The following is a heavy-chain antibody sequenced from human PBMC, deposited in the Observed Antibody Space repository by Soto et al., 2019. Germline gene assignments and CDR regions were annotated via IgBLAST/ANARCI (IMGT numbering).Heavy chain of an antibody. V-gene: IGHV3-7*01. D-gene: IGHD2-8*01. CDR1: GFTFGTYW. CDR2: MNQDGSEK. CDR3: ARGVYALDQ. Sequence: GESLKISCAASGFTFGTYWMTWVRQAPGKGLEWVANMNQDGSEKYYVDSVKGRFTISRDNAENSLYLQVNNLRAEDTAVYYCARGVYALDQWGQGTLVTVSS. J-gene: IGHJ4*02.